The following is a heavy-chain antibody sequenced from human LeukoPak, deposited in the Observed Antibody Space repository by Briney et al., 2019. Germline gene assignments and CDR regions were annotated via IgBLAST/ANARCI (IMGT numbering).Heavy chain of an antibody. CDR2: IYYSGST. D-gene: IGHD4-17*01. J-gene: IGHJ4*02. Sequence: SETLSLTCTVSGGSISSYHWSWIRQPPGKGLEWIGYIYYSGSTNYNPSLKSRVTISVDTSKNQFSLKLCSVTAADTAVYYCARTVTPTPFFDYWGQGTLVTVSS. CDR1: GGSISSYH. CDR3: ARTVTPTPFFDY. V-gene: IGHV4-59*01.